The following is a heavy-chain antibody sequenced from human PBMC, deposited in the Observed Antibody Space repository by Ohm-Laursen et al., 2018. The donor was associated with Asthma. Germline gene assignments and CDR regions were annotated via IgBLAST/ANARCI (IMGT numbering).Heavy chain of an antibody. CDR1: GGSISSSNW. V-gene: IGHV4-4*02. J-gene: IGHJ3*02. CDR2: IYHSGST. Sequence: SETLSLTCAVSGGSISSSNWWSWVRQPPGKGLEWIGEIYHSGSTYYNPSLKSRVTISVDTSKNQFSLKLNSVTAADTAVYYCARRRDGYKGAFDIWGQGTMVTVSS. CDR3: ARRRDGYKGAFDI. D-gene: IGHD5-24*01.